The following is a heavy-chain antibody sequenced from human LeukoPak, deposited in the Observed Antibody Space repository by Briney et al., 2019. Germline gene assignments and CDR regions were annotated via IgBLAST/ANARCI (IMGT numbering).Heavy chain of an antibody. V-gene: IGHV4-59*01. CDR1: GASISSSY. CDR3: AREGGSEDAEYFQL. D-gene: IGHD3-10*01. Sequence: PSETLSLTCTVSGASISSSYWTWIRQPPGKGLEWIGNIFYSGTTNYNPSLKSRVTISVNPSKNQFSLFLSSVTAADTAVYYCAREGGSEDAEYFQLWGQGTLVTVSS. J-gene: IGHJ1*01. CDR2: IFYSGTT.